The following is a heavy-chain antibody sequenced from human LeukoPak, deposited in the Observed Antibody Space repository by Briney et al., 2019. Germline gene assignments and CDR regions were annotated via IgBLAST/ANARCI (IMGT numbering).Heavy chain of an antibody. D-gene: IGHD1-26*01. CDR2: INPSGGST. CDR1: GYTFTSYY. Sequence: GASVKVSCKASGYTFTSYYMHWVRQAPGQGLEWMGIINPSGGSTSYAQKFQGRVTMTRDTSTSTVYMELSSLRSEDTAVYYCAIVRGWELLPTPNYFDYWGQGTLVTVSS. J-gene: IGHJ4*02. V-gene: IGHV1-46*01. CDR3: AIVRGWELLPTPNYFDY.